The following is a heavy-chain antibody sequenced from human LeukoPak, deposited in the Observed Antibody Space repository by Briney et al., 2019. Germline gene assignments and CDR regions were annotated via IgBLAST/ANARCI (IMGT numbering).Heavy chain of an antibody. CDR1: GFTFSDYY. CDR3: AREGSYRFRGPFDI. V-gene: IGHV3-11*01. J-gene: IGHJ3*02. CDR2: ITTSSDSTI. D-gene: IGHD3-16*02. Sequence: EGSLRLSCAASGFTFSDYYMNWIRQAPGKGLEWISYITTSSDSTIYYADSVKGRFTVSRDNAENSLYLQMNSLRAEDTAVYYCAREGSYRFRGPFDIWGQGTMVTVSS.